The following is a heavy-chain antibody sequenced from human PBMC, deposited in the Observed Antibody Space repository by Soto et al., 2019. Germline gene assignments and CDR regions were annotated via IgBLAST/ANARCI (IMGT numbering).Heavy chain of an antibody. CDR2: ISPMFGKA. V-gene: IGHV1-69*01. CDR3: AREVEVHTPVFGF. J-gene: IGHJ4*02. Sequence: QVQLVQSGAEVKRPGSSVKVSCKASGGTFNNYAINWARQAPGQGLEWMGDISPMFGKANYAQKFQGRVKITADDSTATAYLELRSLRSEDTALYYCAREVEVHTPVFGFWGQGSLVTVSS. D-gene: IGHD3-3*01. CDR1: GGTFNNYA.